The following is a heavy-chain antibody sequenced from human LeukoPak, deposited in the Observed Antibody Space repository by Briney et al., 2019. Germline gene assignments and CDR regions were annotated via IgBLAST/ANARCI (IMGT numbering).Heavy chain of an antibody. CDR2: IYYSGST. Sequence: SETLSLTCTVSGGSISSYYWSWIRQPPGKGLEWIGYIYYSGSTNYNPSLKSRVTISVDTSKNQFSLKLSSVTAADTAVYYCARDGDFWSGYLGLFDYWGQGTLVTVSS. CDR3: ARDGDFWSGYLGLFDY. V-gene: IGHV4-59*12. D-gene: IGHD3-3*01. J-gene: IGHJ4*02. CDR1: GGSISSYY.